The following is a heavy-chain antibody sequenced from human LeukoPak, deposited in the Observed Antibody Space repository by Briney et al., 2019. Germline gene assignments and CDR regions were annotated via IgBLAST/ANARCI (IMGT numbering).Heavy chain of an antibody. J-gene: IGHJ6*03. D-gene: IGHD6-13*01. CDR2: INHSGST. CDR3: ARGRSSSWNRYDYYYMDV. CDR1: GGSFSGYY. V-gene: IGHV4-34*01. Sequence: SETLSLTCAVYGGSFSGYYWSWIRQPPGKGLEWIGEINHSGSTNYNPSLKSRVTISVDTSKNQFSLKLSSVTAADTAVYYCARGRSSSWNRYDYYYMDVWGKGTTVTVSS.